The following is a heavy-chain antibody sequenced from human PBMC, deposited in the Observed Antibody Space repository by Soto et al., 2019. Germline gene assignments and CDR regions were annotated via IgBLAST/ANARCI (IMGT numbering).Heavy chain of an antibody. CDR3: ARARFDSWSHIYDGLDV. CDR2: INHSGST. CDR1: GGSVSGYY. J-gene: IGHJ6*02. Sequence: SETLSLTCAVYGGSVSGYYWTWLRQPPGKGLEWIGEINHSGSTDYNPALKSRVTMSVDTSKNQFSLRVTSVTAADTAVYYCARARFDSWSHIYDGLDVWGQGTTVT. V-gene: IGHV4-34*01. D-gene: IGHD3-3*01.